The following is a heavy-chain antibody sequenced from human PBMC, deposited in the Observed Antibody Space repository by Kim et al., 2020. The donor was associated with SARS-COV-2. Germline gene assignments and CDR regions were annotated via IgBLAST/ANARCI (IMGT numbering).Heavy chain of an antibody. V-gene: IGHV1-18*01. CDR2: SSAYNCNT. Sequence: ASVNVSCKASGYTFTSYGISWVRQAPGQGLEWIGWSSAYNCNTNYAQKLQGRVTRTTDTSPSTAYMELRSLRSDDTAVYYCSRRSVKVRFLEWSYAFDIWGQGTMDTVSS. D-gene: IGHD3-3*01. CDR1: GYTFTSYG. CDR3: SRRSVKVRFLEWSYAFDI. J-gene: IGHJ3*02.